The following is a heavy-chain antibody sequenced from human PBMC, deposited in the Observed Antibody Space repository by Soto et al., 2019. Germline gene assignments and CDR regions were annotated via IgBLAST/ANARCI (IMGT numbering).Heavy chain of an antibody. CDR1: GFTFSSSD. J-gene: IGHJ6*02. V-gene: IGHV3-13*01. Sequence: EVQLVESGGGLVQPGGSLRLSCAASGFTFSSSDMHWVRQTTGRGLELVSAIGTGGDTYYSGSVKGRFTISRENAKNSLYIQMNGLSAEDTAVYFCAREISGAYLGHYYYGLDVWGQGTTVTVSS. D-gene: IGHD2-15*01. CDR2: IGTGGDT. CDR3: AREISGAYLGHYYYGLDV.